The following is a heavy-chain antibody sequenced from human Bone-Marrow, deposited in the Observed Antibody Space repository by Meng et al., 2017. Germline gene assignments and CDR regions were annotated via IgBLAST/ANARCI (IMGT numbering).Heavy chain of an antibody. V-gene: IGHV3-20*04. CDR3: ARDWYRDSYYYGMDV. CDR2: ISWNGGKI. J-gene: IGHJ6*02. D-gene: IGHD6-13*01. CDR1: GFTFDDYG. Sequence: GESLKISCAASGFTFDDYGMGWVRQVPGKGLEWVSGISWNGGKIGYADSVKGRFTISRDNAKNKNSLYLQMNSLRAEDTALYYCARDWYRDSYYYGMDVWGQGTTVT.